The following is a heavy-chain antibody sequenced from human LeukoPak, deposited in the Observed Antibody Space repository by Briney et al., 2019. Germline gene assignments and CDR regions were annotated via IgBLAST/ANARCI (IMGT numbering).Heavy chain of an antibody. J-gene: IGHJ4*02. CDR1: GFTFSSYG. CDR3: AKFRLPGYSSGWYYFDY. D-gene: IGHD6-19*01. V-gene: IGHV3-23*01. CDR2: VSSSGGTT. Sequence: PGGSLRLSCAASGFTFSSYGMSWVRQAPGKGLEWVSAVSSSGGTTYYADSVKGRFTISRDNSKNTLYLQMNSLRAEDTAVYYCAKFRLPGYSSGWYYFDYWGQGTLVTVSS.